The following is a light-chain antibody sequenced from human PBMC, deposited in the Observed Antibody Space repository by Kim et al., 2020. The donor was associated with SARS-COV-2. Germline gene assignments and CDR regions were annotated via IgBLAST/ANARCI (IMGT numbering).Light chain of an antibody. V-gene: IGKV3-15*01. CDR2: GAS. CDR1: QSVGYN. Sequence: ASAGERVTLSCRASQSVGYNLAWYQQRSGQAPRLLIYGASTRATGIPARFSGSGSGTDFTLTISSLQPEDFATYYCQQTYSPPRTFGQGTKVDIK. CDR3: QQTYSPPRT. J-gene: IGKJ1*01.